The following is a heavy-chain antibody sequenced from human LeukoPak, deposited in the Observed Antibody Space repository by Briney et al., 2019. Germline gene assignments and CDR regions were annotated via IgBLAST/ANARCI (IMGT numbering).Heavy chain of an antibody. CDR2: IHYSGST. V-gene: IGHV4-59*01. CDR1: GDSITSYY. J-gene: IGHJ5*02. Sequence: PSETLSLTCTVSGDSITSYYWSWIRQPPGKGLEWIAYIHYSGSTIHNPSLKSRVTISVDTSRNQISLKLSSVTAADTAVYYCARDLIAAENWFDPWGQGTLVTVSS. D-gene: IGHD6-13*01. CDR3: ARDLIAAENWFDP.